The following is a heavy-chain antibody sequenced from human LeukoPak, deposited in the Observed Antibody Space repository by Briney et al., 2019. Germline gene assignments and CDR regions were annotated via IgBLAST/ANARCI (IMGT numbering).Heavy chain of an antibody. CDR2: ISSNGGST. CDR3: VRDQRVYGSGSYGSFDY. CDR1: GFTFSSYA. D-gene: IGHD3-10*01. J-gene: IGHJ4*02. V-gene: IGHV3-64*01. Sequence: PGGSLRLSCAASGFTFSSYAMHWVRQAPGKGLEYVSAISSNGGSTYYANSVKGRFTISRDNSKNTLYLQMGSLRAEDMAVYYCVRDQRVYGSGSYGSFDYWGQGTLVTVSS.